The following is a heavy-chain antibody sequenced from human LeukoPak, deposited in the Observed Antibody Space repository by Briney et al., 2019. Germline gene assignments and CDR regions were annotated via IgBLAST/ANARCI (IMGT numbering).Heavy chain of an antibody. D-gene: IGHD3-22*01. CDR2: INPNSGGT. CDR3: ARAGPYDSSGYYPDAFDI. J-gene: IGHJ3*02. CDR1: GYTFTGYY. V-gene: IGHV1-2*02. Sequence: VKVSCKASGYTFTGYYMHWVRQAPGQGLGWMGWINPNSGGTNYAQKFQGRVTMTRDTSISTAYMELSRLRSDDTAVYYCARAGPYDSSGYYPDAFDIWGQGTMVTVSS.